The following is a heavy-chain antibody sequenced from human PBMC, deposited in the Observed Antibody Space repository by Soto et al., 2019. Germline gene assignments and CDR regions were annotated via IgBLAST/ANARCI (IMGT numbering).Heavy chain of an antibody. CDR1: GFTFSIYG. J-gene: IGHJ6*02. CDR3: AKDVVGVTTSYYHGMDV. Sequence: QVQLVESGGGVVQPGRSLRLSCSASGFTFSIYGMHWVRQAPGEGLEWVAVISYDGSNQYHADSVKGRFTISRDNSKKMLYLQMNSLRAEDTAVYHCAKDVVGVTTSYYHGMDVWGQGTTVTVSS. V-gene: IGHV3-30*18. D-gene: IGHD1-26*01. CDR2: ISYDGSNQ.